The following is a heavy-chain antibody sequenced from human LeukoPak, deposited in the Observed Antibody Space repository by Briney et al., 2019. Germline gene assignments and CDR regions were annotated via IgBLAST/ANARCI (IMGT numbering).Heavy chain of an antibody. Sequence: PGGSLRLSCGASRFTFSNYGMSWIRQAPGKGLEWVSGVCGGGGSTFYADSVRGRFTISRDNSKNTLFLQMNSLRAEDTAVYYCAKSSYYDASGFYREYYFDYWGQGKLVTVSS. CDR3: AKSSYYDASGFYREYYFDY. CDR1: RFTFSNYG. V-gene: IGHV3-23*01. CDR2: VCGGGGST. J-gene: IGHJ4*02. D-gene: IGHD3-22*01.